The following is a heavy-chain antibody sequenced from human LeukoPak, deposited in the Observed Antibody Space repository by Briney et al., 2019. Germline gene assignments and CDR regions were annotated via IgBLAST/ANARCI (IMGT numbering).Heavy chain of an antibody. Sequence: GGSLRLSCAASGFTVSSNYMSWVRQAPGKGLEWVSVIYSGGSTYYADSVKGRFTISRDNSKNTLYLQMNSLRAEDTAVYYCARAWQWLREGLYYYYMDVWGKGTTVTVSS. CDR1: GFTVSSNY. J-gene: IGHJ6*03. CDR2: IYSGGST. D-gene: IGHD6-19*01. V-gene: IGHV3-53*01. CDR3: ARAWQWLREGLYYYYMDV.